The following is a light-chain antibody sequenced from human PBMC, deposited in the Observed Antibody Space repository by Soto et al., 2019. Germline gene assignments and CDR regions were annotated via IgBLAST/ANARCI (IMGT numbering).Light chain of an antibody. Sequence: EIVMTQSPDSLAVSLGERATINCKSSQSVLSTSNNKNYLAWYQQKPSQPPKLLIYWATTRESGVPDRFRGSGSETDFTLTITSLQAEDVAVYYCQQYYNFPPLTFGGGTKVEIK. J-gene: IGKJ4*01. CDR3: QQYYNFPPLT. V-gene: IGKV4-1*01. CDR2: WAT. CDR1: QSVLSTSNNKNY.